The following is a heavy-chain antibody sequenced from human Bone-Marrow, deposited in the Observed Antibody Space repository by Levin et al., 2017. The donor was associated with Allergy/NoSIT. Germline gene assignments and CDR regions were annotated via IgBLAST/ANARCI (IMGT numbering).Heavy chain of an antibody. J-gene: IGHJ2*01. CDR2: INRDGSST. V-gene: IGHV3-74*01. CDR3: ARDRVTTNWYFDL. Sequence: GGSLRLSCSASGFNFSSYWMHWVRQAPGKGLVWVSRINRDGSSTSYADSVKGRFAISRDNAKNTLCLHMNSLRAEDTSVYYCARDRVTTNWYFDLWSRGTLVTVSS. CDR1: GFNFSSYW. D-gene: IGHD4-17*01.